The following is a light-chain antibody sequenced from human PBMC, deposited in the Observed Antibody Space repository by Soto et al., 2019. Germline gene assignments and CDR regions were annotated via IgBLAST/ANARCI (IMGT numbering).Light chain of an antibody. J-gene: IGKJ4*01. Sequence: DIQMTQSPSSVSASVGDRVTITCRASQGISSRLAWYQQKPGKAPNLLIYAASRLQCGVPSRFSGTGSGTDFTLTISSLQPEDFAIYYCQQADSFPLTVGGGTKVEVK. CDR2: AAS. CDR3: QQADSFPLT. CDR1: QGISSR. V-gene: IGKV1-12*01.